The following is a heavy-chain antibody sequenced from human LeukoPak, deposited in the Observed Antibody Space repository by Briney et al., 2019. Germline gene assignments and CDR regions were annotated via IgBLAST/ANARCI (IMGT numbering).Heavy chain of an antibody. D-gene: IGHD2-2*01. V-gene: IGHV3-15*01. CDR1: GFPFSNAW. Sequence: GGSLSLSCAASGFPFSNAWMSWVRQAPGKGLEWVGRIKSKSDGGTTDYAAPVKGRFTISRDDSKNTLYLQMDSLKTEDTAVYYCTTWPAAHLKFDYWGQGILVTVSS. CDR3: TTWPAAHLKFDY. J-gene: IGHJ4*02. CDR2: IKSKSDGGTT.